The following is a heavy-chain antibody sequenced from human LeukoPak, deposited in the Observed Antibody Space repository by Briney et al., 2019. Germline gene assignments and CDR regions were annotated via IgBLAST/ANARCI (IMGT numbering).Heavy chain of an antibody. CDR1: GGSFSGYY. J-gene: IGHJ6*03. CDR3: ARDPGIRFDFWSGYTNYYYMDV. V-gene: IGHV4-34*01. CDR2: INHSGST. Sequence: SETLSLTCAVYGGSFSGYYWSWIRQPPGKGLEWIGEINHSGSTNYNPSLKSRVTISVDTSKNQSSLKLSSVAAADTAVYYCARDPGIRFDFWSGYTNYYYMDVWGKGTTVTVSS. D-gene: IGHD3-3*01.